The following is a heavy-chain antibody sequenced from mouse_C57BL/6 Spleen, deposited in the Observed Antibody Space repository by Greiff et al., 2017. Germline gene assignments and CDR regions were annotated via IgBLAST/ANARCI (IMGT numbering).Heavy chain of an antibody. V-gene: IGHV1-54*01. J-gene: IGHJ1*03. CDR3: ARYVRWYFDV. CDR2: INPGSGGT. CDR1: GYAFTNYL. Sequence: QVQLQQSGAELVRPGTSVKVSCKASGYAFTNYLIEWVKQRPGQGLEWIGVINPGSGGTNYNEKFKGKATLTADKSSSTAYMQLSSLTSEDSAVYFCARYVRWYFDVWGTGTTVTVSS.